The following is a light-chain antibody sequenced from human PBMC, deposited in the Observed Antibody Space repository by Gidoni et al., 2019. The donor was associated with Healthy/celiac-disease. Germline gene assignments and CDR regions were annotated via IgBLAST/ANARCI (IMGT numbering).Light chain of an antibody. CDR1: QSLDRY. CDR3: QQSQSTPWT. V-gene: IGKV1-39*01. Sequence: DVQLTHSPSSLSATVGDRVTITCRASQSLDRYLNWYQQIPGKAPKLLIYAASTLQSGVPSRFSGSGSGTQFTLTITSLHPEDSATYFCQQSQSTPWTFGQGTKVEIK. J-gene: IGKJ1*01. CDR2: AAS.